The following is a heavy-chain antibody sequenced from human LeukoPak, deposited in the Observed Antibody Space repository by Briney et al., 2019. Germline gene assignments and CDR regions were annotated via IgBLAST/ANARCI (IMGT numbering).Heavy chain of an antibody. J-gene: IGHJ6*02. CDR3: ASYGSGSYYYGMDV. Sequence: PGGSLRLSCAASGFTFSSYSMNWVRQAPGKGLEWVSAISGSGGSTYYADSVKGRFTISRDNSKNTLYLQMNSLRAEDTAVYYCASYGSGSYYYGMDVWGQGTTVTVSS. V-gene: IGHV3-23*01. D-gene: IGHD3-10*01. CDR1: GFTFSSYS. CDR2: ISGSGGST.